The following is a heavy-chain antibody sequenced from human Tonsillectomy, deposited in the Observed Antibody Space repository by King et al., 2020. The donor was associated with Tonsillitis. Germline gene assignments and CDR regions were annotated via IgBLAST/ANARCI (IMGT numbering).Heavy chain of an antibody. D-gene: IGHD2-21*02. CDR1: GGTFSSYA. V-gene: IGHV1-69*01. J-gene: IGHJ4*02. Sequence: VQLVQSGAEVKKPGSSVKVSCKASGGTFSSYAISWVRQAPGQGLEWMGGIIPIFGTANYAQKFQGRVTITADESTSTAYMELSSLRSEDTAVYYCARDGGDLLSPIGDYFDYWGQGTLVTVSS. CDR3: ARDGGDLLSPIGDYFDY. CDR2: IIPIFGTA.